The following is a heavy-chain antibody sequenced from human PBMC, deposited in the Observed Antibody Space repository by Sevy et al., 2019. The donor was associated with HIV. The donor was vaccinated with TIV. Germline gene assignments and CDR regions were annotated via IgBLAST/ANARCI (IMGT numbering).Heavy chain of an antibody. J-gene: IGHJ4*02. CDR1: GFTFTNAA. Sequence: GGSLRLSCAVSGFTFTNAAMTWVRQAPGKGLEWVSGITISGDRKYYADSVRGRFTISRDNSKNTVYLQMNSLIDEDTAVYYCAKEMHPNDYWGQGTLVTVSS. CDR3: AKEMHPNDY. CDR2: ITISGDRK. V-gene: IGHV3-23*01.